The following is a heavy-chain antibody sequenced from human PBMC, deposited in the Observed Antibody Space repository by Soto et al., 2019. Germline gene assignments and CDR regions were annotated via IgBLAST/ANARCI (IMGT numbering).Heavy chain of an antibody. CDR3: ARERRILGADYYYYMDV. D-gene: IGHD5-18*01. CDR2: IKQDGSEK. J-gene: IGHJ6*03. CDR1: GFTFSSYW. Sequence: GGSLRLSCAASGFTFSSYWMSWVRQAPGKGLEWVANIKQDGSEKYYVESVKGRFTISRDNAKNSLYLQMNSLRAEDTVVYYCARERRILGADYYYYMDVWGKGTTVTVSS. V-gene: IGHV3-7*01.